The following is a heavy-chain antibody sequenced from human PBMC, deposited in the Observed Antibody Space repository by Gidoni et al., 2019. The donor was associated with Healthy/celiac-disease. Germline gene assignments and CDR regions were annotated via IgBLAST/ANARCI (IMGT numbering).Heavy chain of an antibody. Sequence: QVQLQESGPGLVKPSETLSLTCTVSGGSISSYYWSWIRQPAGKGLAWIGRIYTSGSTNYNPSLKSRVTMSVDTSKNQFSLKLSSVTAADTAVYYCARGDIAVAGIDYWGQGTLVTVSS. CDR2: IYTSGST. J-gene: IGHJ4*02. D-gene: IGHD6-19*01. CDR1: GGSISSYY. V-gene: IGHV4-4*07. CDR3: ARGDIAVAGIDY.